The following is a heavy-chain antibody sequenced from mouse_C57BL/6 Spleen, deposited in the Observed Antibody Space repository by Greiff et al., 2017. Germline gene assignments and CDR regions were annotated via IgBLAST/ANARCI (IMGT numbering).Heavy chain of an antibody. CDR1: GFSLTSYG. CDR2: IWSGGST. J-gene: IGHJ4*01. CDR3: ARSITTVVAMRDAMDY. D-gene: IGHD1-1*01. V-gene: IGHV2-2*01. Sequence: QVQLQESGPGLVQPSQSLSITCTVSGFSLTSYGVHWVRQSPGKGLEWLGVIWSGGSTDYNAAFISRLSISKDNSKSQVFFKMNSLQADDTAIYYCARSITTVVAMRDAMDYWGQGTSVTVSS.